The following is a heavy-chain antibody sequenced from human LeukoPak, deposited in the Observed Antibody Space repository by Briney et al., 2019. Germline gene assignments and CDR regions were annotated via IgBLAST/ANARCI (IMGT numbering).Heavy chain of an antibody. CDR1: GFTFSSYE. Sequence: AGGSLRLSCAASGFTFSSYEMNWVRQAPGKGLEWVSYISSSGSTIYYADSVKGRFTISRDNAKNSLYLQMNSLRAEDTAVYYCARPTSTDAFDIWGQGTMVTVSS. V-gene: IGHV3-48*03. CDR2: ISSSGSTI. J-gene: IGHJ3*02. CDR3: ARPTSTDAFDI.